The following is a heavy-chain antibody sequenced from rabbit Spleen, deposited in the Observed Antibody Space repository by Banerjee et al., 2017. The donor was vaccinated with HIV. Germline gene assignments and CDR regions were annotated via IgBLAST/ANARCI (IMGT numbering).Heavy chain of an antibody. D-gene: IGHD2-1*01. CDR2: INMITSKS. J-gene: IGHJ4*01. CDR3: ARSFDGDSDAFAL. V-gene: IGHV1S40*01. Sequence: QSLEESGGDLVKPGASLTLTCTASGVSFSSSSYMCWVRQAPGKGLEWIACINMITSKSVYASWAKGRFTISKTSSTTVTLQMTSLTAADTATYFCARSFDGDSDAFALWGPGTLVTVS. CDR1: GVSFSSSSY.